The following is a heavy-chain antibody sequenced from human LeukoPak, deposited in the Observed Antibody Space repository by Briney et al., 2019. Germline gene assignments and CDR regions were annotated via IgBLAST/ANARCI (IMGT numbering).Heavy chain of an antibody. D-gene: IGHD2-2*01. CDR3: ARRASGTSKYYYYGMDV. CDR1: GYTFTSYD. V-gene: IGHV1-8*01. CDR2: MNPNSGNT. Sequence: ASVKVSCKASGYTFTSYDINWVRQATGQGLEWMGWMNPNSGNTDYAQKFQGRVTMTRSTSISTAYMELSSLRSEDTAVYYCARRASGTSKYYYYGMDVWGQGTTVTVSS. J-gene: IGHJ6*02.